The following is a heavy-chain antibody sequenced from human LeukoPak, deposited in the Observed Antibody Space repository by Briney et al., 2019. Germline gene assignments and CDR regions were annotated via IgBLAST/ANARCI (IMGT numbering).Heavy chain of an antibody. CDR1: GGTFSSYA. CDR3: ARDPIIAAAGTAFDY. V-gene: IGHV1-69*04. J-gene: IGHJ4*02. D-gene: IGHD6-13*01. CDR2: IIPILGIA. Sequence: SVTVSCKASGGTFSSYAISWVRQAPGQGLEWMGRIIPILGIANYAQKFQGRVTITADKSTSTAYMELSSLRSEDTAVHYCARDPIIAAAGTAFDYWGQGTLVTVSS.